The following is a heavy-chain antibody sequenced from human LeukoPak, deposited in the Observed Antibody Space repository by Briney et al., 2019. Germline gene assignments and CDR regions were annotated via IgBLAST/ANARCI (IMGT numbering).Heavy chain of an antibody. CDR1: GGSVSSSYYY. V-gene: IGHV4-39*07. Sequence: PSETLSLTCTVSGGSVSSSYYYWGWIRQPPGKGLEWIGSIYYSGSTYYNPSLKSRVTIFVDTSKNQFSLKLSSVTAADTAVYYCARYRNTVVTPDDAFDIWGQGTMVTVSS. J-gene: IGHJ3*02. CDR2: IYYSGST. D-gene: IGHD4-23*01. CDR3: ARYRNTVVTPDDAFDI.